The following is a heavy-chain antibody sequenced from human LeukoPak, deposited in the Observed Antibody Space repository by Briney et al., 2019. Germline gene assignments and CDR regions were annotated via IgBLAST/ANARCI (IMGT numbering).Heavy chain of an antibody. CDR1: GFTFSSYG. CDR3: AKVPVAFTGTYYRDYFDC. V-gene: IGHV3-30*18. CDR2: LSYDGSND. J-gene: IGHJ4*02. Sequence: PGRSLRLSCAASGFTFSSYGMHWVRQAPGKGLEWVAVLSYDGSNDYYADSVKGRFAISRDNSKNALYLQMNSLRAEDTAMYYCAKVPVAFTGTYYRDYFDCWGQGTLVTVSS. D-gene: IGHD1-26*01.